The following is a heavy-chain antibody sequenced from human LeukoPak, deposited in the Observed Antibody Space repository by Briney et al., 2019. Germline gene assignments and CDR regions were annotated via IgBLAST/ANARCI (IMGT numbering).Heavy chain of an antibody. Sequence: SETLSLTCTVSGGSITTYYWSWLRQPPGKRLEWIGYMYYTGTTNYNPSLKSRVTISVDASKNQFSLKLSSVTAADTAVYYCARGKTSVDPWGQGTLVTVSS. CDR3: ARGKTSVDP. CDR2: MYYTGTT. CDR1: GGSITTYY. D-gene: IGHD4-17*01. V-gene: IGHV4-59*01. J-gene: IGHJ5*02.